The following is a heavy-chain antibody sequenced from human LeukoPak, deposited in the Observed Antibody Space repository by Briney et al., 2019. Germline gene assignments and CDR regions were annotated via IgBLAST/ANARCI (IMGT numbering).Heavy chain of an antibody. CDR1: GGSISSYY. CDR2: IYYSGST. J-gene: IGHJ3*02. CDR3: ARAGCGSGWYDAFDI. D-gene: IGHD6-19*01. Sequence: SETLSLTCTVSGGSISSYYWSWIRQPPGKGLEWIGYIYYSGSTNYNPSLKSRVTISVDTSKNQFSLKLSSVTAADTAVYYCARAGCGSGWYDAFDIWGQGTMVTVSS. V-gene: IGHV4-59*01.